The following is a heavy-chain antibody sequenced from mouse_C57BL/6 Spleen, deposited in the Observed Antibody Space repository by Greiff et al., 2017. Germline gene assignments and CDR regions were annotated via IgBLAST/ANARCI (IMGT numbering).Heavy chain of an antibody. CDR2: ISSGGSYT. CDR3: ARQGDYYGSSTGYFDY. D-gene: IGHD1-1*01. J-gene: IGHJ2*01. V-gene: IGHV5-6*01. Sequence: EVQGVESGGDLVKPGGSLKLSCAASGFTFSSYGMSWVRQTPDKRLEWVATISSGGSYTYYPDSVKGRFTISRDNAKNTLYLQMSSLKSEDTAMYYCARQGDYYGSSTGYFDYWGQGTTLTVSS. CDR1: GFTFSSYG.